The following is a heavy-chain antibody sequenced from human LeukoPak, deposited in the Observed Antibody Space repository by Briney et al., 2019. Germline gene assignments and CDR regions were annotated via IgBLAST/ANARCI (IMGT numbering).Heavy chain of an antibody. CDR3: AKVADVYSVYYFDS. CDR2: ISGSGGST. D-gene: IGHD2-21*01. CDR1: GFTFSSYA. J-gene: IGHJ4*02. Sequence: GGSLTLSCAASGFTFSSYAMSWVRQAPGEGLQWVSAISGSGGSTYYEDSVRGRFTISRDNSKNILSLQLNILRAEDTALYCAKVADVYSVYYFDSWGPGTLVTVSS. V-gene: IGHV3-23*01.